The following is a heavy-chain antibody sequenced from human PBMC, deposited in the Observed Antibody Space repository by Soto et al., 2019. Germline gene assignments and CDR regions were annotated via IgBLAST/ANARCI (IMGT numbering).Heavy chain of an antibody. D-gene: IGHD3-10*01. CDR2: ISGSGGST. CDR3: GEGPRRYGPHHFMVRGVITPSDY. V-gene: IGHV3-23*01. Sequence: GGSLRLSCAASGFTFSSYAMSWVRQAPGKGLEWVSAISGSGGSTYYADSVKGRFTISRDNSKNTLYLQMNSLGAEDTGVYYCGEGPRRYGPHHFMVRGVITPSDYWGQGTLVTVSS. CDR1: GFTFSSYA. J-gene: IGHJ4*02.